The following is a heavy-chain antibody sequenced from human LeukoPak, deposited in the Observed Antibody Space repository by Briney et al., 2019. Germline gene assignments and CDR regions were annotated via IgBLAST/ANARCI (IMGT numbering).Heavy chain of an antibody. Sequence: GGSLRLSCAASGFTFSSYGLSWVRQAPGKGLEWVSAISASGGSTYYADSVKGRFTISRDNSKNPLYLQMNSLRAEDTAVYYCAKAVTGYYYWFDPWGQGTLVTVSS. V-gene: IGHV3-23*01. CDR1: GFTFSSYG. CDR2: ISASGGST. J-gene: IGHJ5*02. D-gene: IGHD3-9*01. CDR3: AKAVTGYYYWFDP.